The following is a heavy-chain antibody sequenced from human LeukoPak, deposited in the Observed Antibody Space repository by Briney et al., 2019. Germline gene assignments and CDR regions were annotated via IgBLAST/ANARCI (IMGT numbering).Heavy chain of an antibody. V-gene: IGHV1-18*04. CDR1: GYTFTGYY. CDR2: ISAYNGNT. Sequence: GASVKVSCKASGYTFTGYYLQWVRQAPGQGLEWMGWISAYNGNTNYAQKLQGRVTMTTDTSTSTAYMELRSLRSDDTAVYYCARDPGYSGSYYYFDYWGQGTLVTVSS. J-gene: IGHJ4*02. D-gene: IGHD1-26*01. CDR3: ARDPGYSGSYYYFDY.